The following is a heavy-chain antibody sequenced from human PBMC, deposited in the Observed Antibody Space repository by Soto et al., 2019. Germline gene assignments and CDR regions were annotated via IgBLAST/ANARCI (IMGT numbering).Heavy chain of an antibody. D-gene: IGHD1-26*01. V-gene: IGHV5-51*01. CDR2: IYPGDSDT. J-gene: IGHJ6*03. Sequence: GESLKISCKGSGYSFTGYWIGWVRQMPGKGLEWMGIIYPGDSDTRYSPSFQGQVTISADKSISTAYLQWSSLKASDTAMYYCARLGGLSGDYYYYMDVWGKGTTVTVSS. CDR1: GYSFTGYW. CDR3: ARLGGLSGDYYYYMDV.